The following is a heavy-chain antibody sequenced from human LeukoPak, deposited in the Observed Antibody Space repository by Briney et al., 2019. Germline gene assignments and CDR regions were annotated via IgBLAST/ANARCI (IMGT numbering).Heavy chain of an antibody. D-gene: IGHD5-12*01. V-gene: IGHV4-59*01. CDR2: IYYSGST. Sequence: SSETLSLTCAVYGGSISSYYWSWIRQPPGKGLEWIGYIYYSGSTNYNPSLKSRVTISVDTSKNQFSLKLSSVTAADTAVYYCTRRGYSGYDFDYWGQGALVTVSS. CDR1: GGSISSYY. J-gene: IGHJ4*02. CDR3: TRRGYSGYDFDY.